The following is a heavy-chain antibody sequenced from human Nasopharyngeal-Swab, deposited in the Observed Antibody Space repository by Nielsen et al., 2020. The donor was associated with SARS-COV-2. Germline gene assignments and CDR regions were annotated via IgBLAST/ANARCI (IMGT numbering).Heavy chain of an antibody. D-gene: IGHD3-16*01. V-gene: IGHV3-21*01. CDR3: ARSGHKRGDYY. J-gene: IGHJ4*02. CDR1: GFTFSSYS. Sequence: ETLSLTCVASGFTFSSYSMNWVRQAPGKGLEWVSSISSSSSYIYYVDSVKGRFTISRDNAKNSLYLQMNSLGAEDTAVYYCARSGHKRGDYYWGQGTLVTVSS. CDR2: ISSSSSYI.